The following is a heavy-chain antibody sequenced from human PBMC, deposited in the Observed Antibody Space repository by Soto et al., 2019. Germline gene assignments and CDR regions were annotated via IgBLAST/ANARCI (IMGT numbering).Heavy chain of an antibody. Sequence: QVQLAQSAAEVKKPGASVTVSCKASGYSFSTNGVSWVRQAPGQGLEWMGWISANTGDTLYAEKFEDRITLTADTPTTTAYMELRSLRPDDTATYFCATDKGDFTSGPWGQGTLITVSS. CDR2: ISANTGDT. J-gene: IGHJ5*02. D-gene: IGHD3-3*01. CDR1: GYSFSTNG. CDR3: ATDKGDFTSGP. V-gene: IGHV1-18*04.